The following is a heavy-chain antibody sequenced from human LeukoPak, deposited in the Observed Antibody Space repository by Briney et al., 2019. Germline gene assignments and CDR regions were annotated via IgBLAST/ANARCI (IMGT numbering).Heavy chain of an antibody. CDR1: GFTFSSYA. CDR3: AKEFDCGGDCLDAFDI. V-gene: IGHV3-23*01. Sequence: GGSLRLSCAASGFTFSSYAMSWVRQAPGKGLEWVSAISGSGGSTYYADSVKGRFTISRDNSKNTLYLQMNSLRAEDTAVYYCAKEFDCGGDCLDAFDIWGQGTKVTVSS. CDR2: ISGSGGST. J-gene: IGHJ3*02. D-gene: IGHD2-21*02.